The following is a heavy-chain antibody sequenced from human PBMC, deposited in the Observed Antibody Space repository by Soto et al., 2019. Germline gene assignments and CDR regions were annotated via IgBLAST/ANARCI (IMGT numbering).Heavy chain of an antibody. D-gene: IGHD1-1*01. J-gene: IGHJ4*01. Sequence: PSENLSLTCTVFVDSISSSSYYWRWIREPPGKGRGGSGSIYYSGITYSYPSLKSRVTIAGDTPKNLSPLRLSSVTAADTAIYYCARRDPGRPTLAYCGHGTQVTVSP. V-gene: IGHV4-39*01. CDR3: ARRDPGRPTLAY. CDR1: VDSISSSSYY. CDR2: IYYSGIT.